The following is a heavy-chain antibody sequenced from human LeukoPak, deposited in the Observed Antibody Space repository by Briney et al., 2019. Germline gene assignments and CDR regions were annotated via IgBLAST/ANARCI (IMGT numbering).Heavy chain of an antibody. CDR2: MYHSGNI. D-gene: IGHD3-22*01. CDR3: ARWSSGYFLRAFDY. CDR1: GYSITSGYH. J-gene: IGHJ4*02. V-gene: IGHV4-38-2*02. Sequence: SETLSLTCIVSGYSITSGYHWGWIRQTPGKGLEWIGTMYHSGNINYNPSLKSRVTVSVDTSKNQFSLKLSSVTAADTAVYYCARWSSGYFLRAFDYWGQGTLVTVSS.